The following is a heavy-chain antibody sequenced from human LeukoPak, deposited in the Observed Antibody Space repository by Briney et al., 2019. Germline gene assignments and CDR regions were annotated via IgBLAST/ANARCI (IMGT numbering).Heavy chain of an antibody. J-gene: IGHJ5*02. CDR1: GFTVSSKY. Sequence: GGSLRLSCAASGFTVSSKYLSWVRKAPGKGLECVSIIYSGDSPYYADSVKGRFTISRDNSKNTLYLQMNSLRAEDTAVYYCAGKNIVVVTASLHYRLDPWGQGTLVTVSS. V-gene: IGHV3-66*01. CDR3: AGKNIVVVTASLHYRLDP. CDR2: IYSGDSP. D-gene: IGHD2-21*02.